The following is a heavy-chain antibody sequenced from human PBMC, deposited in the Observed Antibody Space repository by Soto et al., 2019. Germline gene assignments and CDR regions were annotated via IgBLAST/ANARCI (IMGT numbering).Heavy chain of an antibody. CDR3: AKGRLQWVMDTSDY. V-gene: IGHV3-30*18. Sequence: QVQLVESGGGVVQPRRSLRLSCAASGFTFSSYGMHWVRQAPGKGLEWVAVISYDGSNKYYAYSVKGRFAISRDNSKTPLYVPMDSLGAEDTAVYYCAKGRLQWVMDTSDYWGQGTMVTVSS. CDR2: ISYDGSNK. D-gene: IGHD5-18*01. J-gene: IGHJ4*02. CDR1: GFTFSSYG.